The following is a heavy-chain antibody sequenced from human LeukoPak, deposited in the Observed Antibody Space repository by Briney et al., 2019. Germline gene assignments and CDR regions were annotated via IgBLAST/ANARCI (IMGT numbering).Heavy chain of an antibody. CDR2: IYYSGST. CDR1: GGSISSYY. Sequence: NSSETLSLTCTVSGGSISSYYWSWIRQPPGKGLEWIGYIYYSGSTNYNPSLKSRVTISVGTSKNQFSLKLSSVTAADTAVYYCARGSKTGYSSSWYWYFQHWGQGTLVTVSS. J-gene: IGHJ1*01. CDR3: ARGSKTGYSSSWYWYFQH. D-gene: IGHD6-13*01. V-gene: IGHV4-59*01.